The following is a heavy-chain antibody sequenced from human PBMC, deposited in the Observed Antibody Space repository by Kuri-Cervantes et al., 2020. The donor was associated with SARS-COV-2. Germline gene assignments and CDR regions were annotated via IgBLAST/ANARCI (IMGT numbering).Heavy chain of an antibody. D-gene: IGHD6-6*01. CDR3: ARREIAARRLFAY. CDR2: IYYSGST. V-gene: IGHV4-39*07. Sequence: SETLSLTCTVSGGSISSSSYYWGWIRQPPGKGLEWIGSIYYSGSTYYNPSLKSRVTISVDTSKNQFSLKPSSVTAADTAVYYCARREIAARRLFAYWGQGTLVTVSS. CDR1: GGSISSSSYY. J-gene: IGHJ4*02.